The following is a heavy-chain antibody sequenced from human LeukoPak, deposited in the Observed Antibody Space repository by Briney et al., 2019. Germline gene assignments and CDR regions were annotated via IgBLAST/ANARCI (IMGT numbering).Heavy chain of an antibody. V-gene: IGHV3-74*01. CDR3: ARAPRGTYGYFDY. Sequence: GGSLRLSCAASGFTFSSYSMHWVRHAPGKGLVWVSRINSDVSSTFYADSVKGRFTISRDNAKNTLYLQMNSLRAEGTGLYYCARAPRGTYGYFDYWGQGTLVTVSS. J-gene: IGHJ4*02. CDR1: GFTFSSYS. D-gene: IGHD1-26*01. CDR2: INSDVSST.